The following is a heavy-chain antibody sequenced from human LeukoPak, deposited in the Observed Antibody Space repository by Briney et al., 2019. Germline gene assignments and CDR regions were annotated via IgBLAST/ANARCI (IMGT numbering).Heavy chain of an antibody. Sequence: ASVKVSCKASGYTFTSYAMHWVRQAPGQRLEWMGWINAGNGNTKYSQKFQGRVTITRDTSASTAYMELSSLRSEDTAVYYCARLKTVGATFDYWGQGTLVTVSS. CDR2: INAGNGNT. J-gene: IGHJ4*02. CDR3: ARLKTVGATFDY. D-gene: IGHD1-26*01. V-gene: IGHV1-3*01. CDR1: GYTFTSYA.